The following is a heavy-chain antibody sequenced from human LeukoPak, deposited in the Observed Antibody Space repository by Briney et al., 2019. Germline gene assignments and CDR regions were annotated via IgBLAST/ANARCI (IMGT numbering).Heavy chain of an antibody. D-gene: IGHD2-15*01. V-gene: IGHV3-21*01. CDR3: ARGDGWFDAFDI. CDR1: GFTFSRYS. CDR2: ISSSSTYI. Sequence: GGSLRLSCEVSGFTFSRYSMNWVCQAPGKGLEWVSSISSSSTYIYYADSVKGRFTISRDNAKNSLYLQMNSLRAEDMAVYYCARGDGWFDAFDIWGQGTMVTVSS. J-gene: IGHJ3*02.